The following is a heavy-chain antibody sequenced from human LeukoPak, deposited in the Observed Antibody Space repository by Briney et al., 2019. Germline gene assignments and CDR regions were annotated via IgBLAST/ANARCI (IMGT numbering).Heavy chain of an antibody. CDR1: GGSISSYY. D-gene: IGHD6-6*01. Sequence: KPSETLSLTCTVSGGSISSYYWTWIRQPPGKGLGLEGIGYIYHSGGTKHNPSLKSRVTISIDTSKNQVSLKLSSVTAADTAVYYCARVWDSSSSLDYWGQGTLVTVSS. CDR2: IYHSGGT. J-gene: IGHJ4*02. V-gene: IGHV4-4*09. CDR3: ARVWDSSSSLDY.